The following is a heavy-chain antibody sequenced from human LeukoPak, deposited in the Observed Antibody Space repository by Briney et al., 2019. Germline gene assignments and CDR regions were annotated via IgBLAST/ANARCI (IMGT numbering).Heavy chain of an antibody. Sequence: GGSLRLSCAASGFTFSSYAMHWVRQAPGKGLEWVAVISYDGSNKYYADSVKGRFTISRDNSKNTLYLQMNSLRAEDTAVYYCAREYCGGDCYSYFQHWGQGTLVTVSS. CDR2: ISYDGSNK. J-gene: IGHJ1*01. D-gene: IGHD2-21*02. CDR1: GFTFSSYA. V-gene: IGHV3-30-3*01. CDR3: AREYCGGDCYSYFQH.